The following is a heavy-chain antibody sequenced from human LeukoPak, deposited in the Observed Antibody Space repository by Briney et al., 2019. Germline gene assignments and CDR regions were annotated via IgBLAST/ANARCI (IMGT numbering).Heavy chain of an antibody. Sequence: GGSLRLSWAASGFTVSSNYMSWVRQAPGKGLEWVSVIYSGGSTYYADSVKGRFTISRDNSKNTLYLQMNSLRAEDTAVYYCAASLTGDYFDYWGQGTLVTVSS. V-gene: IGHV3-53*01. CDR1: GFTVSSNY. D-gene: IGHD7-27*01. CDR3: AASLTGDYFDY. J-gene: IGHJ4*02. CDR2: IYSGGST.